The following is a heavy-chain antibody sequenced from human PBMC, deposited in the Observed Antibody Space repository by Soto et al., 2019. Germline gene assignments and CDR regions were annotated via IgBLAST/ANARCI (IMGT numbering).Heavy chain of an antibody. J-gene: IGHJ4*02. D-gene: IGHD5-18*01. CDR2: INTGNGNT. Sequence: QVQLVQSGAEVQKPGDSLKVSCKAVGYSFSHYAMHWVRQAPGQRPEWMGWINTGNGNTKYSEKLQDRVTITRDTSASTVYMELSSLRSEDTAIYYCARGGLSTAIVRVCQFWGQGTLVIVSS. CDR1: GYSFSHYA. V-gene: IGHV1-3*04. CDR3: ARGGLSTAIVRVCQF.